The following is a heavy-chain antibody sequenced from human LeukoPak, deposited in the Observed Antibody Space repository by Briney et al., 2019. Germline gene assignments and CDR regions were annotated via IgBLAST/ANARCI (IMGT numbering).Heavy chain of an antibody. Sequence: PGGSLRLSCAASGFTVSSNYMSWVRQAPGKGLEWVSVIHSGGSTYYADSVKGRFTISRDNSKNTLYLQMNSLRAEDTAVYYCARAPRYYGSEFDYWGQGTLVTVSS. D-gene: IGHD3-10*01. V-gene: IGHV3-66*01. CDR1: GFTVSSNY. J-gene: IGHJ4*02. CDR3: ARAPRYYGSEFDY. CDR2: IHSGGST.